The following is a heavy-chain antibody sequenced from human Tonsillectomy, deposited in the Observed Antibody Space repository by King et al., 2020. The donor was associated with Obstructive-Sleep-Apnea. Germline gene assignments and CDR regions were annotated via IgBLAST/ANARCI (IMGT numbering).Heavy chain of an antibody. J-gene: IGHJ4*02. V-gene: IGHV4-4*02. Sequence: QLQESGPGLVKPSGTLSLTFAVSGGSISSSNWWSWVRQPPGKGLGWIGEIYHSGSTNYNPSLKSRVTISVDKSKNQFSLKLSSVTAADTAVYYCARVPIERSGSYIFDYWGQGTLVTVSS. D-gene: IGHD3-10*01. CDR1: GGSISSSNW. CDR2: IYHSGST. CDR3: ARVPIERSGSYIFDY.